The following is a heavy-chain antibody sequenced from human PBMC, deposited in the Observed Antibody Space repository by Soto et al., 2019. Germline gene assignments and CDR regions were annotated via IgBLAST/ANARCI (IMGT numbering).Heavy chain of an antibody. CDR3: ARVWAPYSSSWSFPRNWFDP. J-gene: IGHJ5*02. V-gene: IGHV1-3*01. CDR1: GYTFTSYA. CDR2: INAGNGNT. Sequence: ASVKVSCKASGYTFTSYAMHWVRQAPGQRLEWMGWINAGNGNTKYSQKFQGRVTITRDTSASTAYMELSSLRSEDTAVYYCARVWAPYSSSWSFPRNWFDPWGQGTLVTVSS. D-gene: IGHD6-13*01.